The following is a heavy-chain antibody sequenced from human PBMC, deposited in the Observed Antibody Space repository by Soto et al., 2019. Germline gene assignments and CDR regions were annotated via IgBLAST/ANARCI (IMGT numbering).Heavy chain of an antibody. D-gene: IGHD6-6*01. V-gene: IGHV3-23*01. Sequence: GGSLRLSCVASGFTFSDYALSWVRQAPGKGLEWVSGISAGGGATYYADSVKGRFSISRDNSKNTLYLQMNSLRAEDTAVYYCAKGIEYSSSGSYYFDYWGQGTLVTVS. CDR3: AKGIEYSSSGSYYFDY. CDR2: ISAGGGAT. J-gene: IGHJ4*02. CDR1: GFTFSDYA.